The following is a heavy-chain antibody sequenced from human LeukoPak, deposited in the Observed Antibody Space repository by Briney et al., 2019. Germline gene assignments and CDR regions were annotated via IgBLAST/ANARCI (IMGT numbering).Heavy chain of an antibody. Sequence: PGGSLRLSCAASGFTFSSYWMSWVRQAPGKGLEWVASIKQDGSEKYYVDSVKGRFTISRDNAKNSLFLQMNSLRAEDTAVYYCARGVRDYYGSGTYYYYMDVWGKGTTVTVSS. V-gene: IGHV3-7*03. CDR1: GFTFSSYW. J-gene: IGHJ6*03. CDR3: ARGVRDYYGSGTYYYYMDV. CDR2: IKQDGSEK. D-gene: IGHD3-10*01.